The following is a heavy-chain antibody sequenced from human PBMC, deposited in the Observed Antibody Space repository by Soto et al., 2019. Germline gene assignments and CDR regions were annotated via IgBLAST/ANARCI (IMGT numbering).Heavy chain of an antibody. CDR3: ASYASSGWYLYFDY. D-gene: IGHD6-19*01. Sequence: GESLKISCAASGFTFSSYGMHWVRQAPGKGLEWVAVIWYDGSNKYYADSVKGRFTISRDNSKNTLYLQMNSLRAEDTAVYYCASYASSGWYLYFDYWGQGTLVTVSS. J-gene: IGHJ4*02. V-gene: IGHV3-33*01. CDR1: GFTFSSYG. CDR2: IWYDGSNK.